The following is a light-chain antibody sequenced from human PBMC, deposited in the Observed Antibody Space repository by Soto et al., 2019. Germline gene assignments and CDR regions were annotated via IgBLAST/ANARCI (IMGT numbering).Light chain of an antibody. CDR1: QDISNY. CDR2: DAS. V-gene: IGKV1-33*01. CDR3: QQYNSYPWT. J-gene: IGKJ1*01. Sequence: DIQMTQSPSSLSASVGDRVTITFQASQDISNYLNWYQQKPGKAPKLLIYDASNLETGVPSRFSGSGSGTEFTLTISSLQPDDFATYYCQQYNSYPWTFGQGTKVDIK.